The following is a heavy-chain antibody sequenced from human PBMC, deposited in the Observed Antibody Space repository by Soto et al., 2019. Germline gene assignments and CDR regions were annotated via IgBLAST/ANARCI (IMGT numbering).Heavy chain of an antibody. V-gene: IGHV3-30-3*01. J-gene: IGHJ4*02. CDR2: ISYDGSNK. CDR1: GLPLSSYA. CDR3: ARGKGPN. Sequence: QVQLVESGGGVAQPGRSLSLSCAASGLPLSSYAIHWVRQAPAKGLEWGAVISYDGSNKYYADSVKGRFTISRDNSKNTLYLQMNSLRAEDTAVYYCARGKGPNWGQGTLVTVSS.